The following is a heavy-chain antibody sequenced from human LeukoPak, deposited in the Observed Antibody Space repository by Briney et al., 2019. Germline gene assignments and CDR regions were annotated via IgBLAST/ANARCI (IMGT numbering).Heavy chain of an antibody. J-gene: IGHJ6*04. Sequence: SQTLSLTCTVSGGSISSFGYYWSWIRQHPGKGLEWIGYIYYSGSTYYNPSLKSRVTISVDTSKNQFSLKLSSVTAADTAVYYCARVPMVRGVIEGMDVWGKGTTVTVSS. CDR3: ARVPMVRGVIEGMDV. V-gene: IGHV4-31*03. CDR1: GGSISSFGYY. CDR2: IYYSGST. D-gene: IGHD3-10*01.